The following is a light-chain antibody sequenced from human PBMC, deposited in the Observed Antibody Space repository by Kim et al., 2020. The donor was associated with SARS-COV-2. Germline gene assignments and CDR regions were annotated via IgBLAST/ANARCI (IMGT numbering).Light chain of an antibody. CDR3: QQYYGTPLT. CDR1: QTLLSNSNNKNY. CDR2: WSS. J-gene: IGKJ4*01. Sequence: DIVMTQSPDSLAVSLGERATINCKSSQTLLSNSNNKNYLAWYRQKPGQPPKVLIYWSSTRGSGVPDRFSGSGSGTDFTLTISSLQAEDVAVYYCQQYYGTPLTFGGGTKLE. V-gene: IGKV4-1*01.